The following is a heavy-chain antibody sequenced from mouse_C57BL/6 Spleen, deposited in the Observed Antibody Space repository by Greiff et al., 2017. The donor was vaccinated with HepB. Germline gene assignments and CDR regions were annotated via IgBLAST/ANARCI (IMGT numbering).Heavy chain of an antibody. CDR3: ARLNYYGSGYFDY. V-gene: IGHV7-3*01. CDR1: GFTFTDYY. D-gene: IGHD1-1*01. CDR2: IRNKANGYTT. Sequence: EVKLVESGGGLVQPGGSLSLSCAASGFTFTDYYMSWVRQPPGKALEWLGFIRNKANGYTTEYSASVKGRFTISRDNSQSILYLQMNALRAEDSATYYCARLNYYGSGYFDYWGQGTTLTVSS. J-gene: IGHJ2*01.